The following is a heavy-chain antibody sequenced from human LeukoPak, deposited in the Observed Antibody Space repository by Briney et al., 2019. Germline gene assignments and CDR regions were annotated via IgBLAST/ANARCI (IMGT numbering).Heavy chain of an antibody. D-gene: IGHD3-16*01. V-gene: IGHV4-30-4*07. CDR3: ARVWGGPFDP. Sequence: SEPLSLPCGVSGASVTCSTYSLSWIRPPPGQGLEWIGYIFNTRSPNHNPPLTSRTTISLDTSNNDFSLKMTAVTAADTAVYYCARVWGGPFDPWGQGTLVTVSS. J-gene: IGHJ5*02. CDR2: IFNTRSP. CDR1: GASVTCSTYS.